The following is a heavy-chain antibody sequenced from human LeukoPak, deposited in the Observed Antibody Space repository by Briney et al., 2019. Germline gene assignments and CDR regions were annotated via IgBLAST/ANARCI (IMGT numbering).Heavy chain of an antibody. V-gene: IGHV3-30-3*01. J-gene: IGHJ6*02. D-gene: IGHD2-2*01. Sequence: GGSLRLSCAASGFTFSSYAMHWVRQALGKGLEWVAVISYDGSNKYYADSVKGRFTISRDNSKNTLYLQMNSLRAEDTAVYYCARDRVPSDIVVVPAKHYGMDVWGQGTTVTVSS. CDR1: GFTFSSYA. CDR2: ISYDGSNK. CDR3: ARDRVPSDIVVVPAKHYGMDV.